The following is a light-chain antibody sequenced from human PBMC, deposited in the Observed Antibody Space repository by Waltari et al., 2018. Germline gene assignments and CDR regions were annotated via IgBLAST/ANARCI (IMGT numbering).Light chain of an antibody. CDR1: SSNFGAGYV. CDR2: GNT. CDR3: QSFDSSLSASV. J-gene: IGLJ3*02. Sequence: QSVLTQPPSMSGAPGQKVTIPCPGGSSNFGAGYVVHWYQQFPGTAPKLLIFGNTNRPSGVPGRFSGSRSGTSASLAIAGLQSEDEAIYYCQSFDSSLSASVFGGGTKLTVL. V-gene: IGLV1-40*01.